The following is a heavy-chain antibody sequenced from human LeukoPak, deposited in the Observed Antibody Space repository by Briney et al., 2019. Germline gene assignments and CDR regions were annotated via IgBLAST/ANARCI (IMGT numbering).Heavy chain of an antibody. CDR1: GASISSHY. Sequence: SETLSLTCSVSGASISSHYWSWIRQPPGKGLEWIGYIHYSGSTNCNPSLKSRVTISLDTSKNQFSLKLRSVTAADTAVYYCARGSSWYYFDYWGQGTLVTVSS. J-gene: IGHJ4*02. CDR3: ARGSSWYYFDY. CDR2: IHYSGST. V-gene: IGHV4-59*08. D-gene: IGHD6-13*01.